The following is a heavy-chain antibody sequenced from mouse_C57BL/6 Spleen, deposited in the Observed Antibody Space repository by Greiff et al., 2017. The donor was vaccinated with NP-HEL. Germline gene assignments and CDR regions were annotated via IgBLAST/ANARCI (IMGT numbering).Heavy chain of an antibody. CDR2: ISSGSSTI. CDR3: ARNGDIYDGLY. D-gene: IGHD2-3*01. J-gene: IGHJ2*01. CDR1: GFTFSDYG. V-gene: IGHV5-17*01. Sequence: EVQRVESGGGLVKPGGSLKLSCAASGFTFSDYGMHWVRPAPEKGLEWVAYISSGSSTIYYADTVKGRFPISRDNAKNTLFLQMTSLRSEDTAMYYCARNGDIYDGLYWGQGTTLTVSS.